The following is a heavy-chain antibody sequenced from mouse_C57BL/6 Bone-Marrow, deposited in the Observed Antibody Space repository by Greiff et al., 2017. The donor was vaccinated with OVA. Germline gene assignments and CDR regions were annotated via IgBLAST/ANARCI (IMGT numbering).Heavy chain of an antibody. CDR3: ARHESYYGSSYPRWYFDV. J-gene: IGHJ1*03. D-gene: IGHD1-1*01. V-gene: IGHV5-6*01. CDR1: GFTFSSYG. CDR2: ISSGGSYT. Sequence: EVQVVESGGDLVKPGGSLKLSCAASGFTFSSYGMSWVRQTPDKRLEWVATISSGGSYTYYPDSVKGRFTISRDNAKNTLYLQMSSLKSEDTAMYYCARHESYYGSSYPRWYFDVWGTGTPVTVSS.